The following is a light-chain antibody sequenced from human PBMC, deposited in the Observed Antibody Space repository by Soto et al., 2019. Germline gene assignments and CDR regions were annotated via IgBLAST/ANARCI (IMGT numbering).Light chain of an antibody. Sequence: VQRTPYQSSLSASLGDRVTITFRASQTVNNYLNWYQQKPGEAPKLLISAASSLQIGVPSRFGGSGSGTDFTLAISCLQPEDFAIYYCQHSYILPRPFAQVTKV. V-gene: IGKV1-39*01. CDR3: QHSYILPRP. J-gene: IGKJ1*01. CDR2: AAS. CDR1: QTVNNY.